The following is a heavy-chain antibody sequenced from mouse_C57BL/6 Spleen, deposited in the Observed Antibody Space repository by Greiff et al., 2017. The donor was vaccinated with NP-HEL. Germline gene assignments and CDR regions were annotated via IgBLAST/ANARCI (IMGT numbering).Heavy chain of an antibody. CDR3: ARSGIYYDYDDVPSCPY. J-gene: IGHJ3*01. D-gene: IGHD2-4*01. V-gene: IGHV1-20*01. CDR2: INPYNGDT. CDR1: GYSFTGYF. Sequence: VQLQQSGPELVKPGDSVKISCKASGYSFTGYFMNWVMQSHGKSLEWIGRINPYNGDTFYNQKFKGKATLTVDTSSSTAHMELRSLTSEDSAVYYCARSGIYYDYDDVPSCPYWGQGTLVTVSA.